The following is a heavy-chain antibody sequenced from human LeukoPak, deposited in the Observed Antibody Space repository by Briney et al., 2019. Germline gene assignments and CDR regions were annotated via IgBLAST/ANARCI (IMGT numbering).Heavy chain of an antibody. CDR2: ISAYSGNT. CDR1: GYTFTSSG. J-gene: IGHJ2*01. CDR3: ARITMVRGVIFDWYFDL. Sequence: GASVKVSCKASGYTFTSSGISWVRQAPGQGLEWLGWISAYSGNTNYAQKVQGRVTMTSDTSTRTAYMELRSLTSDDTAVYYCARITMVRGVIFDWYFDLWGRGTLVTVSS. V-gene: IGHV1-18*01. D-gene: IGHD3-10*01.